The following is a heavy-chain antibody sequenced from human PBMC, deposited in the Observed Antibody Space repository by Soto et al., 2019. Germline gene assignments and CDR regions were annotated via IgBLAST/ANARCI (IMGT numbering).Heavy chain of an antibody. Sequence: GGSLRLSCAASGFIFGDYEMNWVRQAPGKGLEWIAHISFSGSTIYYADSVKGRFSISRDNSDNFLYLQLSGLRADDSAVYYCTRGAGFFYGVDVWGLGTTVTVSS. D-gene: IGHD3-10*01. J-gene: IGHJ6*02. CDR2: ISFSGSTI. CDR3: TRGAGFFYGVDV. CDR1: GFIFGDYE. V-gene: IGHV3-48*03.